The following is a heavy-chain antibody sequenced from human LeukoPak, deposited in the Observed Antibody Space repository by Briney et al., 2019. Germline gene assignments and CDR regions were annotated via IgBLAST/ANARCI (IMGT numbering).Heavy chain of an antibody. V-gene: IGHV1-2*02. CDR1: GYTFTGYY. D-gene: IGHD2-15*01. Sequence: ASVKVSCKASGYTFTGYYMHWVRQAPGQGLEWMGWINPNSGGTSYAQKFQGRVTMTRDTSISTAYMELSRLRSDDTAVYYCARDLGDYSIDYWGQGTLVTVSS. CDR2: INPNSGGT. J-gene: IGHJ4*02. CDR3: ARDLGDYSIDY.